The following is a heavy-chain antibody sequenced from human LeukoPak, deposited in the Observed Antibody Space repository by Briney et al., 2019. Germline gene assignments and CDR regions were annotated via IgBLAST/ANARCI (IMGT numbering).Heavy chain of an antibody. V-gene: IGHV4-31*03. CDR1: GGSISSGGYY. CDR2: IYYSGST. J-gene: IGHJ3*02. CDR3: ARDSAPWTRPLDI. D-gene: IGHD1-1*01. Sequence: SETLSLTCTVSGGSISSGGYYWSWLRQHPGKGLEWIGYIYYSGSTYYNPSLKSRVTISVDTSKNQFSLKLSSVTAADTPVYYCARDSAPWTRPLDIWGQGTMVTVSS.